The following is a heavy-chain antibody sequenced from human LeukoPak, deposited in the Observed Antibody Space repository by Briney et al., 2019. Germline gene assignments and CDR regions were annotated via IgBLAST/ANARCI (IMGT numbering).Heavy chain of an antibody. CDR2: IRYDGSNK. Sequence: PGGSLRLSCAASGFTFSSYGMHWVRQAPGKGLEWVAFIRYDGSNKCYADSVKGRFTISRDNSKNTLYLQMNSLRAEDTAVYYCAKDQQWLVQSAFDIWGQGTTVTVSS. CDR1: GFTFSSYG. J-gene: IGHJ3*02. V-gene: IGHV3-30*02. D-gene: IGHD6-19*01. CDR3: AKDQQWLVQSAFDI.